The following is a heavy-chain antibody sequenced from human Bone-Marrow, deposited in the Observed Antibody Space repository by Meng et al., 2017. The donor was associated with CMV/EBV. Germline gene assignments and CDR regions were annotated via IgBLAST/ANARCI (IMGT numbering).Heavy chain of an antibody. V-gene: IGHV3-30*02. D-gene: IGHD2-2*01. J-gene: IGHJ6*02. Sequence: GGSLRLSCAASGFTFSSYGMHWVRQAPGKGLEWVAFIRYDGSNKYYADSVKGRFTISRDNSKNTLYLQMNSLRAEDTAVYYCTRDQTDIVVVPASTSYYYGMDVWGQGTTVTVSS. CDR1: GFTFSSYG. CDR3: TRDQTDIVVVPASTSYYYGMDV. CDR2: IRYDGSNK.